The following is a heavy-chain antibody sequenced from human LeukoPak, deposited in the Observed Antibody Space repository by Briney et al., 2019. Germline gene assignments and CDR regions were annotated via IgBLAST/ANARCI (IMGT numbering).Heavy chain of an antibody. Sequence: GGSLRLSCAASGFTFSSYSMNWVRQAPGKGLEWVSSISSSSSYIYYADSVKGRFTISRDNAKNSLYLQMNSLRAEDTAVYYCARVLDSSSHPYNCFDPWGQGTLVTVSS. D-gene: IGHD6-13*01. CDR2: ISSSSSYI. V-gene: IGHV3-21*01. CDR3: ARVLDSSSHPYNCFDP. J-gene: IGHJ5*02. CDR1: GFTFSSYS.